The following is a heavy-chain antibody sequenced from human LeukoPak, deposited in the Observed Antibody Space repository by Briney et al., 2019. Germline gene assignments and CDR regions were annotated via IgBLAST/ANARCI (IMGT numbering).Heavy chain of an antibody. Sequence: SVKVSCKASGGTFSSYTISWVRQAPGQGLEWMGRIIPILGIANYAQKFQGRVTITADKSTSTAYMELSSLRPEDAAVYYCARETDIVVVVAAHPGAFDIWGQGTMVTVSS. CDR1: GGTFSSYT. CDR3: ARETDIVVVVAAHPGAFDI. V-gene: IGHV1-69*04. CDR2: IIPILGIA. D-gene: IGHD2-15*01. J-gene: IGHJ3*02.